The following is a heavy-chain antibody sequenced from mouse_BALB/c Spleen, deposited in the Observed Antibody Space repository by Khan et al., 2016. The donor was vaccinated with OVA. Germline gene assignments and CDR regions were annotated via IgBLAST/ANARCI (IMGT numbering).Heavy chain of an antibody. V-gene: IGHV1S56*01. CDR1: DYTFTSYY. CDR3: ARGGYGAFAY. D-gene: IGHD2-2*01. Sequence: QVQLQQSGPELVKPGASVRISCKASDYTFTSYYIHWVKQRPGQGLEWIGWRIEGNRNKYYTERFKGKATLTADKSSSTAYMHLSSLTSEDSAVYFCARGGYGAFAYWGQGTLVTVSA. CDR2: RIEGNRNK. J-gene: IGHJ3*01.